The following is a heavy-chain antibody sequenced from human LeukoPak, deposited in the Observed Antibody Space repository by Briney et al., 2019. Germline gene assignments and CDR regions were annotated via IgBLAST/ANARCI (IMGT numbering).Heavy chain of an antibody. V-gene: IGHV3-30-3*01. CDR3: ARDGLTGTTDGTLDF. Sequence: GGSLRLSCVASGFTFSHYSMHWVRQAPGKGLEWVAVILYDGSSKDYADSVKGRFTISKDNSKRTLYLQMNSLRDEDTAMYYCARDGLTGTTDGTLDFWGQGTLVTVSS. CDR1: GFTFSHYS. J-gene: IGHJ4*02. D-gene: IGHD1-20*01. CDR2: ILYDGSSK.